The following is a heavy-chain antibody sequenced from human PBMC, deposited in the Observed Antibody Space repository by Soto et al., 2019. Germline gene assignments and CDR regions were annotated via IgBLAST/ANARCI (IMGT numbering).Heavy chain of an antibody. Sequence: ESGGGLVKPGGSLRLSCAASGFTFSSYSMNWVRQAPGKGLEWVSSISSSSSYIYYADSVKGRFTISRDNAKNSLYLQMNSLTAEDTAVYYCARDDGGSGWSNGYWGPGTLVPVSS. V-gene: IGHV3-21*01. CDR2: ISSSSSYI. J-gene: IGHJ4*02. D-gene: IGHD6-19*01. CDR3: ARDDGGSGWSNGY. CDR1: GFTFSSYS.